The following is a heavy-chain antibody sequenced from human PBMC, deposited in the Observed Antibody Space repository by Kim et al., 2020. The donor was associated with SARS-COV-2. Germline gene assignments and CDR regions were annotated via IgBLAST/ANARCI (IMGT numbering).Heavy chain of an antibody. V-gene: IGHV3-64D*06. CDR1: GFTFSSYA. J-gene: IGHJ4*02. CDR3: VKGHSSSGKEYYFDY. CDR2: ISSFGGGT. Sequence: GGSLRLSCSASGFTFSSYAMHWVRQAPGKGLEYVSAISSFGGGTYYADSVKGRFTISRDNSKNTLYLQVSSLRAEDTAVYYCVKGHSSSGKEYYFDYWGQGTLVTVSS. D-gene: IGHD6-6*01.